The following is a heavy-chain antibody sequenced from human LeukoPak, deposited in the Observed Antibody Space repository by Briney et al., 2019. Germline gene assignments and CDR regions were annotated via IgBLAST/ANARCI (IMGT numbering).Heavy chain of an antibody. CDR1: GGSLSSYY. V-gene: IGHV4-59*01. CDR3: ARGTGTMVKSYFDY. Sequence: PSETLSLTCTVSGGSLSSYYWSWIRQPPGKGLEWIGYIYYSGSTNYNPSLKSRVTISVDTSKNQFSLKLSSVTAADTAVYYCARGTGTMVKSYFDYWGQGTLVTVSS. J-gene: IGHJ4*02. D-gene: IGHD3-10*01. CDR2: IYYSGST.